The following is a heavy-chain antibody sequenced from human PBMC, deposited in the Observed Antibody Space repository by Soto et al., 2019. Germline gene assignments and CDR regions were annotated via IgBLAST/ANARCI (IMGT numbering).Heavy chain of an antibody. Sequence: VSLRLSCAASGFAFSRHWMHWVRQAPGKGLVWVSRINSDGSSINYADSVKGRFTISRDNAKNTLYLQMNSLRAEDTAVYYCARVGDGYDVFDIWGQGTMVTVSS. CDR1: GFAFSRHW. V-gene: IGHV3-74*01. CDR2: INSDGSSI. CDR3: ARVGDGYDVFDI. J-gene: IGHJ3*02. D-gene: IGHD3-16*01.